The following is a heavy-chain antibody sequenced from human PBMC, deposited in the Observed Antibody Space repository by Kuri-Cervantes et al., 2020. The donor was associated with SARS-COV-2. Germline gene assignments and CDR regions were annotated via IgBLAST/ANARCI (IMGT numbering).Heavy chain of an antibody. V-gene: IGHV3-30*04. D-gene: IGHD5-18*01. Sequence: GESLKISCAASGFTFSSYAMHWVRQAPGKGLEWVAVISYDGSNKYYADSVKGRFTISRDNSKNTLYLQMNSLRAEDTAAYYCARSGGPGGIQLWLVPLDYRGQGTLVTVSS. CDR1: GFTFSSYA. CDR2: ISYDGSNK. CDR3: ARSGGPGGIQLWLVPLDY. J-gene: IGHJ4*02.